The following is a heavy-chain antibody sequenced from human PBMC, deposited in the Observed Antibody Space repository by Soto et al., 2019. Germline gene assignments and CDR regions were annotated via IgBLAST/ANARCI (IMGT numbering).Heavy chain of an antibody. CDR2: IYYSGST. CDR1: AGSISGHY. J-gene: IGHJ4*02. D-gene: IGHD3-10*01. Sequence: PSETLSLTCIVSAGSISGHYWSWIRQSPGKALEWIGYIYYSGSTNYNPSLKSRVAMSVDTSNNQFSLRLSSVTAADAAVYICARGPHYYGSTSLYKFRSGFDSWGQGTLVTVSS. V-gene: IGHV4-59*08. CDR3: ARGPHYYGSTSLYKFRSGFDS.